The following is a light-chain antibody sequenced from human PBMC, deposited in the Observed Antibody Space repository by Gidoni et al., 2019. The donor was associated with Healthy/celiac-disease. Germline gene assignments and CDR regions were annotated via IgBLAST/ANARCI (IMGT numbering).Light chain of an antibody. CDR2: WAS. V-gene: IGKV4-1*01. CDR3: QQYYSTPLT. Sequence: DIVMTQSPDSLAVSLGERATINCKSSQSVLYSSNNKNYLAWYQQKPGQPPKLLIYWASTRESGVPDRFSGSGSGTYFTLTISSLQAEDVAVYYCQQYYSTPLTFGGGTQVEIK. J-gene: IGKJ4*01. CDR1: QSVLYSSNNKNY.